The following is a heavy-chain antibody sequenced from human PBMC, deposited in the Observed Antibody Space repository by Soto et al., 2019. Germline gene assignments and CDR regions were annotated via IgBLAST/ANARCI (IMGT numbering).Heavy chain of an antibody. V-gene: IGHV3-48*02. CDR3: ARETSTYYYDSSAYLGFDY. J-gene: IGHJ4*02. Sequence: QPGGSLRLSCTASGFTFSNFNINWVRQAPGKGLEWISYISSSTTTIFYADSVKGRFTISRDNAKNSLYLQMNSLRDEDTAVYYCARETSTYYYDSSAYLGFDYWGQGTLVTVSS. D-gene: IGHD3-22*01. CDR2: ISSSTTTI. CDR1: GFTFSNFN.